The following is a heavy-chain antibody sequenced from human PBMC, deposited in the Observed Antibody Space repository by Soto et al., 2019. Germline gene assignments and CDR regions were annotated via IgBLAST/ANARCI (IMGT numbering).Heavy chain of an antibody. CDR3: ARARPAGSCPFDQ. J-gene: IGHJ4*02. CDR2: IYYSGNT. CDR1: GGSISSGGYY. D-gene: IGHD3-10*01. V-gene: IGHV4-31*03. Sequence: KPSETLSLTCTVSGGSISSGGYYWSWIRQHPGKGLEWVGYIYYSGNTFHNPSLKSRLSMSVDTSKNQFSLKLNSVTAADTAVYFCARARPAGSCPFDQWGQGTLVTVSS.